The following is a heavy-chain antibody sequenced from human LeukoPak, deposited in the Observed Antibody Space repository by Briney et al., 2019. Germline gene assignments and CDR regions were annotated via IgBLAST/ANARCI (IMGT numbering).Heavy chain of an antibody. Sequence: GESLKISCKGSGYNFTNYWIGWVRQMPGKGLECMGIIYPGDSDTRYSPSFQGQVTISADKSISTAYLQWSSLKASDTAMYYCASGWCGSGSCYDYWGQGTLVTVSS. D-gene: IGHD3-10*01. CDR1: GYNFTNYW. CDR3: ASGWCGSGSCYDY. CDR2: IYPGDSDT. V-gene: IGHV5-51*01. J-gene: IGHJ4*02.